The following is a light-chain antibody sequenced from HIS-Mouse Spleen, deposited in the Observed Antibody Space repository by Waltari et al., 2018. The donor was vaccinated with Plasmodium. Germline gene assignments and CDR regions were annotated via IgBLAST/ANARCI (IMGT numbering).Light chain of an antibody. CDR1: SSDVGGYNY. Sequence: QSALTQPRSVSGSPGQSVTISCTGTSSDVGGYNYVSWYQQHPGKAPQLMIYDVSTRPAWVPYRFSGSKSGNPASLTISGLQAEDEADYYCCSYAGSYTWVFGGGTKLTVL. V-gene: IGLV2-11*01. J-gene: IGLJ3*02. CDR3: CSYAGSYTWV. CDR2: DVS.